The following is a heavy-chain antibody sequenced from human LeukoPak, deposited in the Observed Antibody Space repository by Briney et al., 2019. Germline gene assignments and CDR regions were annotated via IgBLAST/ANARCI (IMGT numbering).Heavy chain of an antibody. CDR3: ARDWTYYYDSSGYYLQDAFDI. J-gene: IGHJ3*02. Sequence: ASVKVSCQASGYTFTGYYMHWVRQAPGQGLEWMGWINPNSGGTNYAQKFQGRVTMTRDTSISTAYMELSRLRSDDTAVYYCARDWTYYYDSSGYYLQDAFDIWGQGTMVTVSS. CDR2: INPNSGGT. D-gene: IGHD3-22*01. V-gene: IGHV1-2*02. CDR1: GYTFTGYY.